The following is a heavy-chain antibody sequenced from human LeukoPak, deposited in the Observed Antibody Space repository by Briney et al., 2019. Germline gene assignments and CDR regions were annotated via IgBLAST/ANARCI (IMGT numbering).Heavy chain of an antibody. CDR3: ARHVRWLQLTLYFDI. CDR1: RGSISTTSYY. J-gene: IGHJ2*01. D-gene: IGHD5-24*01. V-gene: IGHV4-39*01. Sequence: PSETLSLTCTVSRGSISTTSYYWGWIRQSPGKGLEWIGSIYYSGSTSYNPSLNSRVTMSVGTSKKQFSLRLSSVTAADTAVYYCARHVRWLQLTLYFDIWGRGTLVTVSS. CDR2: IYYSGST.